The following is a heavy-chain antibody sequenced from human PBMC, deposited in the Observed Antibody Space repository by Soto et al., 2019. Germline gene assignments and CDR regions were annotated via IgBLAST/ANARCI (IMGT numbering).Heavy chain of an antibody. CDR1: GFTFSNAW. CDR3: TTDVQQWLLTSGAFDI. V-gene: IGHV3-15*01. D-gene: IGHD6-19*01. Sequence: EVQLVESGGGLVKPGGSLRLSCAASGFTFSNAWMSWVRQAPGKGLEWVGRIKSKTDGGTTDYAAPVKGRFTISRDDSNSTLYLQMNSLNTEDTAVYYCTTDVQQWLLTSGAFDIWGQGTMVTVSS. J-gene: IGHJ3*02. CDR2: IKSKTDGGTT.